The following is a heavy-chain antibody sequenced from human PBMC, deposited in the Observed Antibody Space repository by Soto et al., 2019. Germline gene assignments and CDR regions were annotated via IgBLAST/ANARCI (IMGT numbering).Heavy chain of an antibody. CDR1: GGSISSSSSY. V-gene: IGHV4-39*01. CDR3: AKAPSRSIAVYDN. J-gene: IGHJ4*02. D-gene: IGHD6-19*01. Sequence: SETLSLTCTVSGGSISSSSSYWGWIRQPPGKGLEWIGTIYYSGSTYYNPSLKSRVTISVDTSKNQFFLKLSSVTAADTAVFYCAKAPSRSIAVYDNWGQGTLVTVSS. CDR2: IYYSGST.